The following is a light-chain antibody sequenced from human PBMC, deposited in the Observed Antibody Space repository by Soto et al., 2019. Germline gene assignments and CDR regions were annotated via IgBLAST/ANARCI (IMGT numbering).Light chain of an antibody. CDR3: CSYVGATTYV. V-gene: IGLV2-23*02. CDR1: SSDIGSYNY. CDR2: EVT. Sequence: QSVLTQPASVSGSPGQSITISCTGTSSDIGSYNYVSWYQHHPGKAPKLMIYEVTYRPSGVSNRFSGSKSGSTASLTISGLQAEDEADYYCCSYVGATTYVFGTGTKLTVL. J-gene: IGLJ1*01.